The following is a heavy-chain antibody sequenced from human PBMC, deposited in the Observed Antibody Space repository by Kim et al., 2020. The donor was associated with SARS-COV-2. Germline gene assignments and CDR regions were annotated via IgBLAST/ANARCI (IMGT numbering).Heavy chain of an antibody. J-gene: IGHJ4*02. V-gene: IGHV3-11*04. CDR3: ASGQNTMAAVDY. D-gene: IGHD3-10*01. Sequence: SAEGRFTITRNNAKNSLYLQMNSLRAEDTAVYYCASGQNTMAAVDYWGQGTLVTVSS.